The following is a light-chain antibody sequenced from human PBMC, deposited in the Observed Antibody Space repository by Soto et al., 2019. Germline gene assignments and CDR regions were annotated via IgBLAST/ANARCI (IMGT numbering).Light chain of an antibody. Sequence: QSALTQPRSASGSPGQSITISCTGTSSDVGGYNYVSWYQQHPAKAPKLIIFDVSKRPAGVPNRFSGSKSGNTASLTISGLRAEDEADYYFCSYVGGNTYVFGTGTKLTV. J-gene: IGLJ1*01. CDR1: SSDVGGYNY. CDR3: CSYVGGNTYV. CDR2: DVS. V-gene: IGLV2-11*01.